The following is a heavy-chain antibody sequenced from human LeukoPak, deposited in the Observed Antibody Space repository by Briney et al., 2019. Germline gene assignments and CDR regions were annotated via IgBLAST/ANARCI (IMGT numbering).Heavy chain of an antibody. Sequence: ASVKVSCKVSGYTLTELSMVWVRQSPGKGLEWMGGFDPEDAKIVYAQKFQGRVTMTEDTSTHTASMELSSLTSEDTAVYFCATFGGSFDALDLWGQGTLVTVSS. V-gene: IGHV1-24*01. D-gene: IGHD1-26*01. J-gene: IGHJ5*02. CDR2: FDPEDAKI. CDR3: ATFGGSFDALDL. CDR1: GYTLTELS.